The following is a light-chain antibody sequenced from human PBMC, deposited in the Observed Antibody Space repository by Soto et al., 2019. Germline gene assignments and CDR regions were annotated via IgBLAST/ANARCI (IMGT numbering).Light chain of an antibody. CDR2: DVS. V-gene: IGLV2-14*01. CDR3: SSYSSISAYV. CDR1: SSDVGGYNY. J-gene: IGLJ1*01. Sequence: QSALTQPASVSGSPGQSITIFCTGTSSDVGGYNYVSWYQQHPGKAPKLMIYDVSNRPSGVSNRFSGSKSGDTASLTISGLQAEDEADYYCSSYSSISAYVFGIGTRSPS.